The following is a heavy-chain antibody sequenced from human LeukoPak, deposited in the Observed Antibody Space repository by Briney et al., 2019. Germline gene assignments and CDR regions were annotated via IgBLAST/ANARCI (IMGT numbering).Heavy chain of an antibody. V-gene: IGHV4-39*01. CDR3: ARHYCTGGPCYLDF. D-gene: IGHD2-8*02. Sequence: PSETLSLTCTVSGGSISSTNYYWSWIRQPPGKGLEWIASIYYSGSTYSNPSLKSRVTTSVDTSKNQFSLRLGSVTAADTSVYYCARHYCTGGPCYLDFWGRGTLVTVSS. CDR1: GGSISSTNYY. J-gene: IGHJ4*02. CDR2: IYYSGST.